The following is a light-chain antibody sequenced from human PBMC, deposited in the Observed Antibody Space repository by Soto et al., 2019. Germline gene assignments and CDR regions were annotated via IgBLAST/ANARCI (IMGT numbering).Light chain of an antibody. Sequence: QAVVTQPPSASGTPGQGVTISCSGSTSNIGSNYVYWYQQLPGTAPKLLIYRNNQRPSGVPDRFSGSKSGTSASLAISGLRADDEADYFCATWDDSRNGFYVFGTGTKVTVL. J-gene: IGLJ1*01. CDR3: ATWDDSRNGFYV. CDR2: RNN. V-gene: IGLV1-47*01. CDR1: TSNIGSNY.